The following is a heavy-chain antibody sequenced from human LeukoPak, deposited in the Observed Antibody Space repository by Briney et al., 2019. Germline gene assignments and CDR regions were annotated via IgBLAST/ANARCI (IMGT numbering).Heavy chain of an antibody. J-gene: IGHJ4*02. Sequence: PSETLSLTCTVSGGSINSGGYCWSWIRQPPGKGLEWIVYIYHSGSTYYNPSLKCRITISVDRSKNQFSLKMSFVTAADTAVYYCARSYCSTTSCYDADYWGQGTLVTVSS. CDR1: GGSINSGGYC. CDR3: ARSYCSTTSCYDADY. V-gene: IGHV4-30-2*01. CDR2: IYHSGST. D-gene: IGHD2-2*01.